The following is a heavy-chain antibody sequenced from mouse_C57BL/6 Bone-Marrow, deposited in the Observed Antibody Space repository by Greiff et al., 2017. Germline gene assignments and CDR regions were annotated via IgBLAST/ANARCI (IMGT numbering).Heavy chain of an antibody. Sequence: QVQLQQSGAELMKPGASVKLSCKATGYTFTGYWIEWVKQRPGHGLEWIGEILPGSGSTNYNEKFKGKAPFTADTSSNTAYMQLSSLTTEDSAIYYGAKGTTVVAPYYAMDYWGQGTSVTVSS. CDR1: GYTFTGYW. V-gene: IGHV1-9*01. J-gene: IGHJ4*01. CDR2: ILPGSGST. CDR3: AKGTTVVAPYYAMDY. D-gene: IGHD1-1*01.